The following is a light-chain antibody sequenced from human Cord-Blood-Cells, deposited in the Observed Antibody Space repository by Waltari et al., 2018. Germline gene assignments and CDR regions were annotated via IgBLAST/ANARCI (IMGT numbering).Light chain of an antibody. V-gene: IGLV3-25*03. J-gene: IGLJ7*01. Sequence: SYELTQPPSVSVSPGQTARITCSGDALPKQYAYWYQQKPGQDPVLVLYKDSERPSGSPERFAGSSSGTTVTLTISGVQAEDEADYYCQSADSSGTPAVFGGGTQLTVL. CDR2: KDS. CDR1: ALPKQY. CDR3: QSADSSGTPAV.